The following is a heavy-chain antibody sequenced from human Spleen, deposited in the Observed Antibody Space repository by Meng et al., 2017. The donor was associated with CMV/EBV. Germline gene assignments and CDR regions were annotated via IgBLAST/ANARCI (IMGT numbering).Heavy chain of an antibody. CDR1: GYSISSDYY. CDR2: VYHSGST. D-gene: IGHD2-2*01. J-gene: IGHJ5*02. CDR3: AREIVVVVPAAIPWFDP. Sequence: SETLSLTCTVSGYSISSDYYWGWIRQPPGKGLEWIGSVYHSGSTYYNPSLKSRITISVDTSKNQFPLKLSSVTAADTAVYYCAREIVVVVPAAIPWFDPWGQGTLVTVSS. V-gene: IGHV4-38-2*02.